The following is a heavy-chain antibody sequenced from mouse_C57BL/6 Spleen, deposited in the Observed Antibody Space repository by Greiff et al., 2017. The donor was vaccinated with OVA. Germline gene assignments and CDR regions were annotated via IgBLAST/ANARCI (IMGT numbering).Heavy chain of an antibody. J-gene: IGHJ1*03. CDR1: GYTFTDYY. CDR2: INPNNGGT. CDR3: ARRGSTVPWYFDV. D-gene: IGHD1-1*01. V-gene: IGHV1-26*01. Sequence: EVKLQQSGPELVKPGASVKISCKASGYTFTDYYMNWVKQSHGKSLEWIGDINPNNGGTSYNQKFKGKATLTVDKSSSTAYMELRSLTSEDSAVYYCARRGSTVPWYFDVWGTGTTVTVSS.